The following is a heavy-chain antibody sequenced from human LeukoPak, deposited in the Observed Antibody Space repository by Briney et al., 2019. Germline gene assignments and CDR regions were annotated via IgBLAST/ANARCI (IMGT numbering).Heavy chain of an antibody. J-gene: IGHJ4*02. CDR1: GGTFSSYA. CDR2: IIPIFGTA. V-gene: IGHV1-69*13. CDR3: ARTRDYGGYVDY. Sequence: SVKVSCKASGGTFSSYAISWVRQAPGQGLEWMGGIIPIFGTANYAQKFQGRVTITADESTSTAYMELSSLRSEDTAVYYCARTRDYGGYVDYWGQGTLVTVSS. D-gene: IGHD4/OR15-4a*01.